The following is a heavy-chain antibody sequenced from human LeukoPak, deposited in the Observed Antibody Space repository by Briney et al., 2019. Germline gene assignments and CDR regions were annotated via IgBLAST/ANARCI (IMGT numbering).Heavy chain of an antibody. D-gene: IGHD2-15*01. CDR2: INHSGST. CDR1: GGSFSGYY. CDR3: ASYCSGGSCYSYGYYGMDV. Sequence: SETLSLTCAVYGGSFSGYYWSWIRQPPGKGLEWIGEINHSGSTNYNPSLKSRVTISVDTSKNQFSLKLSSVAAADTAVYYCASYCSGGSCYSYGYYGMDVWGKGTTVTVSS. V-gene: IGHV4-34*01. J-gene: IGHJ6*04.